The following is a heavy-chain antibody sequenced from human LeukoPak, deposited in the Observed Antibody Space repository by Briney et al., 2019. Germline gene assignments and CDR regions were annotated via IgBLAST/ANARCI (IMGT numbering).Heavy chain of an antibody. CDR1: GFTFSSYS. CDR3: ARDMDLAAAAYFDY. J-gene: IGHJ4*02. D-gene: IGHD6-13*01. Sequence: GGSLRLSCAASGFTFSSYSMNWVRQAPGKGLEWVSYISSSSSTIYYADSVKGRFTISRDNAKNSLYLQMNSLRAEDTAVYYCARDMDLAAAAYFDYWGQGTLVTVSS. CDR2: ISSSSSTI. V-gene: IGHV3-48*01.